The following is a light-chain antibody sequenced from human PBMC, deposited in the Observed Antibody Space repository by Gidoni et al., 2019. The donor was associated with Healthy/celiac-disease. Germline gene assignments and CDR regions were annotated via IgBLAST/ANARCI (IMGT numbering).Light chain of an antibody. V-gene: IGKV1-33*01. CDR2: DAS. CDR3: QQYDHLPVT. J-gene: IGKJ5*01. CDR1: QDSSNY. Sequence: DIQMTQSPSSLSASVGDRVTITCQASQDSSNYLNWYQQKPGKAPKLLIYDASNLETGVPSRFSGSGSGTDFSFTISSLQPEDIATYYCQQYDHLPVTFGQGTRLEIK.